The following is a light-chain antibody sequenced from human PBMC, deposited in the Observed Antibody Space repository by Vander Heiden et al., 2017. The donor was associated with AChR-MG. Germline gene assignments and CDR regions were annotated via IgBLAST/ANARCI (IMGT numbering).Light chain of an antibody. J-gene: IGLJ3*02. CDR3: QAWDRNSEEV. Sequence: SHELTQPPSVSASPGQTASITCSGDTLGDKYVCWYQQKSGQSPLLVIYQDTKRPSGIPGRFAGSNSGNTATLTISGTQATDEADYYCQAWDRNSEEVFGGGTKLTVL. CDR2: QDT. CDR1: TLGDKY. V-gene: IGLV3-1*01.